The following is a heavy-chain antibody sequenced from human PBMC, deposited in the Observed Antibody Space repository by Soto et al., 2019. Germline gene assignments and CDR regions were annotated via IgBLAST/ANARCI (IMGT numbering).Heavy chain of an antibody. CDR1: GFTLRSYW. J-gene: IGHJ4*02. V-gene: IGHV3-74*01. CDR2: ISGDGNIT. Sequence: EVQLVESGGGLVQPGGCLRLSCAASGFTLRSYWMHWVRQVSGKGLVWVSRISGDGNITTYADSVKGRFTISRDNANNTVYLQLSRLRAEDTALSYCVREVARNGRSFDYWGQGTLVTVSS. CDR3: VREVARNGRSFDY. D-gene: IGHD5-12*01.